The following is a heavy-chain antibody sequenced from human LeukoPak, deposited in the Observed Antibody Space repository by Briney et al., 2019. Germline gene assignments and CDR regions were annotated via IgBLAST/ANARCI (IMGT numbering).Heavy chain of an antibody. CDR2: IYIGDST. CDR1: GFTFRSNY. V-gene: IGHV3-53*01. Sequence: AGGSLRLSCAAPGFTFRSNYTSWARHALRKALEGVPAIYIGDSTYNADYVKGRFTISRNNSKNTPYTQMNRLRAQDTAVYYCAREYIAASSRGAFDIWGQGKMVTVSS. CDR3: AREYIAASSRGAFDI. J-gene: IGHJ3*02. D-gene: IGHD6-6*01.